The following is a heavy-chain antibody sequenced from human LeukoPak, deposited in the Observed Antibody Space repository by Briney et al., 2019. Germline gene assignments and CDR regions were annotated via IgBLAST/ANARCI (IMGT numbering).Heavy chain of an antibody. J-gene: IGHJ4*02. D-gene: IGHD3-9*01. Sequence: ALVKVSCKVSGYTLTELSMHWVRQAPGKGLEWMGGFDPEDGETIYAQKFQGRVTMTEDTSTDTAHMELSSLRSEDTAVYYCATIILTGYLIFDYWGQGTLVTVSS. CDR3: ATIILTGYLIFDY. V-gene: IGHV1-24*01. CDR2: FDPEDGET. CDR1: GYTLTELS.